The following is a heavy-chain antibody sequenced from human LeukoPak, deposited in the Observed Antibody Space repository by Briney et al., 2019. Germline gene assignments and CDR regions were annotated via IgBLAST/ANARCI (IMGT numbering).Heavy chain of an antibody. CDR2: ISGSGGSA. CDR3: ARRYYYDSSGYPFDY. CDR1: GFTFSSYA. Sequence: GGSLRPSCAASGFTFSSYAMSWVRQAPGQGLEWVSAISGSGGSASYADSVKGRFTISRDNSKNTLYLQMNSLRAEDTAVYYCARRYYYDSSGYPFDYWGQGTLVTVSS. J-gene: IGHJ4*02. D-gene: IGHD3-22*01. V-gene: IGHV3-23*01.